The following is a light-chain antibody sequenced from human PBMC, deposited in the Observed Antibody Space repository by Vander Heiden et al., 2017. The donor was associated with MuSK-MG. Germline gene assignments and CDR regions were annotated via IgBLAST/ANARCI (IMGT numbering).Light chain of an antibody. Sequence: DIVMTQSPDSLAVSLGERATINCKSSQNVLYSSNNKNYLTWYHQKTGQPPRLLIFCASIRESGVRGRFSGSGSGTDFTRTVSNLQAEDVGVNYGQELWAFGPGTKVKIK. J-gene: IGKJ1*01. V-gene: IGKV4-1*01. CDR1: QNVLYSSNNKNY. CDR3: QELWA. CDR2: CAS.